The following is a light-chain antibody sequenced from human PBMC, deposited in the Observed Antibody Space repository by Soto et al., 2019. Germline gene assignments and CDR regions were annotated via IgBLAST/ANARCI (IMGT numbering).Light chain of an antibody. CDR3: CSYVGGTPYV. V-gene: IGLV2-23*01. CDR2: EGI. J-gene: IGLJ1*01. CDR1: SCNIGGNNV. Sequence: QSALPQPASVSGSPGQAITISCCGTSCNIGGNNVVSWYQQHAGKAPKVIVYEGIKRPSGVSDRFSGSTSGSTASLTSSGLQAEDEAEYYCCSYVGGTPYVFGSGTTLTVL.